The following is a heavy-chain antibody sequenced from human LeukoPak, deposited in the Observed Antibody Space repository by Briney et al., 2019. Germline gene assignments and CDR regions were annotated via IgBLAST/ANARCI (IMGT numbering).Heavy chain of an antibody. D-gene: IGHD3-16*01. CDR2: IYHSGST. CDR3: ARHPPRGQLGTAFDI. CDR1: GGSISSGGYY. V-gene: IGHV4-30-2*01. J-gene: IGHJ3*02. Sequence: SETLSLTCTVSGGSISSGGYYWSWLRQPPGKGLEWIGNIYHSGSTYYNPSLKSRVTISVDRSKNQFSLKLSSVTAADTAIYYCARHPPRGQLGTAFDIWGQGTMVTVSS.